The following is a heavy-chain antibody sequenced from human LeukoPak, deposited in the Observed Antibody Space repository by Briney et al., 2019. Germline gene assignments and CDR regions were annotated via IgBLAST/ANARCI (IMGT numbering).Heavy chain of an antibody. Sequence: GGSLRLSCAASGFTFSTFAMTWVRQAPGKGLEWVSGVVGGGTTYYADSVKGRFTLSKDNTKKTVYLQMNSLRVEDTAIYYCAKDLHYNDGRWEFDPWGQGTLVTVSS. D-gene: IGHD5-24*01. CDR1: GFTFSTFA. CDR2: VVGGGTT. V-gene: IGHV3-23*01. J-gene: IGHJ5*02. CDR3: AKDLHYNDGRWEFDP.